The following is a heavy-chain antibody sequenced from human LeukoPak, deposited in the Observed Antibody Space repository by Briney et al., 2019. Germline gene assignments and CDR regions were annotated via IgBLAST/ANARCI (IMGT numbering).Heavy chain of an antibody. D-gene: IGHD5-12*01. CDR2: ISGSSGST. Sequence: GGSLRLSCAASGFTFSSYAMSWVRQAPGKGLEGVSAISGSSGSTYYADSMKGRFTISRDNSKNTLYLQMNSLRAGDTAVFYCAKTRGYSGYNHVDYWGQGTLVTVSS. V-gene: IGHV3-23*01. CDR3: AKTRGYSGYNHVDY. J-gene: IGHJ4*02. CDR1: GFTFSSYA.